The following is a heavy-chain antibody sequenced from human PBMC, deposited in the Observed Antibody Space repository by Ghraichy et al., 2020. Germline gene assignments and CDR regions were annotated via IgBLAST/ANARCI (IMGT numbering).Heavy chain of an antibody. Sequence: GGSLRLSCAAFGFTFSNYWMSWVRQAPGKGLEWVANIKQDGSEKYYVDTVKGRFTISRDNAKNSLYLQMNSLRAEDTGVYYCARDGSYGDHDTRFDYWGQGTLVTVSS. CDR3: ARDGSYGDHDTRFDY. V-gene: IGHV3-7*01. CDR1: GFTFSNYW. CDR2: IKQDGSEK. J-gene: IGHJ4*02. D-gene: IGHD4-17*01.